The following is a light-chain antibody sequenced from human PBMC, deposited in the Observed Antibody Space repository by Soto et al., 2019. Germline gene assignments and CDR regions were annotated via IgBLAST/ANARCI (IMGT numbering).Light chain of an antibody. J-gene: IGKJ2*01. CDR2: GAS. V-gene: IGKV3-20*01. Sequence: EIVLTQSPGTLSFSPGERATLSCRASQSVNNNYLGWYQQKPGQAPRLLIFGASNRATGIPDRFSGSGSGTDFTLTISRLEPEDFAVYYCQQYGSSPYTFGQGTKLEIK. CDR1: QSVNNNY. CDR3: QQYGSSPYT.